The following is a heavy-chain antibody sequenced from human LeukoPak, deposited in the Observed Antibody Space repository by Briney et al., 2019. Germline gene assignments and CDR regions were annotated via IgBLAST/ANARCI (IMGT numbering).Heavy chain of an antibody. Sequence: SETLSLTCAVYGGSFSTYYWSWIRQPPGKGLEWIGEINHSGSTNYNPSLKSRVTISVDTSKNQFSLKLSSVTAADTAVYYCAAATMGATIAYYYYYMDVWGEGTTVTISS. CDR3: AAATMGATIAYYYYYMDV. V-gene: IGHV4-34*01. CDR2: INHSGST. J-gene: IGHJ6*03. D-gene: IGHD1-26*01. CDR1: GGSFSTYY.